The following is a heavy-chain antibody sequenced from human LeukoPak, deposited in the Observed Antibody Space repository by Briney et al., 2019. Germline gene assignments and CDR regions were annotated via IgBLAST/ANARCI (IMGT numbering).Heavy chain of an antibody. CDR3: AKDTGWFDP. CDR1: GFTFSSYG. D-gene: IGHD2-8*02. V-gene: IGHV3-33*06. CDR2: IWYDGSNK. J-gene: IGHJ5*02. Sequence: GRSLRLSCAASGFTFSSYGMHWVRQAPGKGLEWLAVIWYDGSNKYYADSVKGRFTISRDNSKNTLYLQMNSLRAEDTAVYYCAKDTGWFDPWGQGTLVTVSS.